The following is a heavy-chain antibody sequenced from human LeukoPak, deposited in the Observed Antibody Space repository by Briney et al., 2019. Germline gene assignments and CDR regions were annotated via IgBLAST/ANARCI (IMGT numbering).Heavy chain of an antibody. J-gene: IGHJ6*02. Sequence: GGSLRLSCAASGFTFSSYAMHWVRQAPGKGLEWVAVISYDRSNKYYADSVKGRFTISRDNSKNTLYLQMNSLRAEDTAVYYCARETVTTDYYGMDVWGQGTTVTVSS. D-gene: IGHD4-17*01. CDR2: ISYDRSNK. CDR3: ARETVTTDYYGMDV. CDR1: GFTFSSYA. V-gene: IGHV3-30-3*01.